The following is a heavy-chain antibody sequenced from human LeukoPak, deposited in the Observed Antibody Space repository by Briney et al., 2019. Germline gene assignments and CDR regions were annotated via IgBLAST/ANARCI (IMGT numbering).Heavy chain of an antibody. V-gene: IGHV4-4*07. CDR1: GDSISGYY. Sequence: SETLSLTCTVSGDSISGYYWSWIRQPAGKGLEWIGRMHTSGSTIYNPSLKSRVTMSLDASKNQFSLKLSSVTAADTAVYYCAREDSSSWRYYYYSMDVWAKGPRSPSP. J-gene: IGHJ6*03. D-gene: IGHD6-13*01. CDR3: AREDSSSWRYYYYSMDV. CDR2: MHTSGST.